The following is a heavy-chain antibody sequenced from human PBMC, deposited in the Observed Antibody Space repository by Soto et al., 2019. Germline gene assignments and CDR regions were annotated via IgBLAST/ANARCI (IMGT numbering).Heavy chain of an antibody. V-gene: IGHV4-34*01. Sequence: QVQLQKWGARLLKPSETLSLTCAVYGGSFSGYYWSWIRQPPGKGLEWIGEINHSGSTNYNPSLKSRVTISVDTSKNQISLKLSSVTAADTAVYFCARVSTVTTSLYYFDYWGQGTLVTVSS. CDR2: INHSGST. D-gene: IGHD4-17*01. CDR3: ARVSTVTTSLYYFDY. CDR1: GGSFSGYY. J-gene: IGHJ4*02.